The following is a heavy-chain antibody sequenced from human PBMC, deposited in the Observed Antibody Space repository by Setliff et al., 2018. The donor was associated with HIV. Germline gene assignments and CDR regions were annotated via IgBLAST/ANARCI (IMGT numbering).Heavy chain of an antibody. CDR1: GFTFSSYA. D-gene: IGHD2-15*01. Sequence: GGSLRLSCAASGFTFSSYAMHWVRQAPGKGLERVAVISYDGRNKYYADSVKVRFTISRDNSKNTLYLQMNSLRAEDTAVYYCARGVGPAYFDYWGQGTLVTVSS. CDR3: ARGVGPAYFDY. J-gene: IGHJ4*02. V-gene: IGHV3-30*01. CDR2: ISYDGRNK.